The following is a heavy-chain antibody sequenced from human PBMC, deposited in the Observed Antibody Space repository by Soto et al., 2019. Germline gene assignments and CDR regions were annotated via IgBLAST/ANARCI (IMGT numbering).Heavy chain of an antibody. J-gene: IGHJ6*02. CDR1: GYSFTTYW. CDR2: IYPGDSDI. D-gene: IGHD5-12*01. CDR3: ARLRDTGYNYYYRGMDV. V-gene: IGHV5-51*01. Sequence: RGESLKISCKASGYSFTTYWIGWVRQMPGKGLEWMGIIYPGDSDIKYSPSFQGQVTISADKSISTAYLQWNSLKASDTAMYYCARLRDTGYNYYYRGMDVWGQGTTVTVSS.